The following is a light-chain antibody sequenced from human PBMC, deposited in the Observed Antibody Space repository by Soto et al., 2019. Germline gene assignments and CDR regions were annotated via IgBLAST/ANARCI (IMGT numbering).Light chain of an antibody. J-gene: IGKJ1*01. CDR2: AAS. CDR3: LQLNSYPRT. CDR1: QGISCY. Sequence: DIQLTQSPSFLSASVGARVTIACRASQGISCYLAWYQQTPGKAPKLLIYAASTLQSGVPPRFSGSGSGTEFTRTISSLQTEEFATDYGLQLNSYPRTFGQGTKVESK. V-gene: IGKV1-9*01.